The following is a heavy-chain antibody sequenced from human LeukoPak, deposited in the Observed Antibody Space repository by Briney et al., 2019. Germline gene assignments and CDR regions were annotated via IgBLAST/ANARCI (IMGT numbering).Heavy chain of an antibody. D-gene: IGHD3-10*01. CDR1: GYTFTGYY. CDR3: ARSLVWFGTDY. V-gene: IGHV7-4-1*02. J-gene: IGHJ4*02. Sequence: ASVTVSCKASGYTFTGYYMHWVRQAPGQGLEWMGWINTNTRNPTYAQGFTGRFVFSLDTSVSTAYLQISSLKAEETAVYYCARSLVWFGTDYWGQGTLVTVSA. CDR2: INTNTRNP.